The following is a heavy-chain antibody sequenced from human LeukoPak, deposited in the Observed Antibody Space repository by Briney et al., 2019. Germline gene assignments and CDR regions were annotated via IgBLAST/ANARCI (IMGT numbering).Heavy chain of an antibody. CDR1: GFTFSSYW. Sequence: QPGGSLRPSCAASGFTFSSYWMHWVRQAPGKALVWVSRINIDGSSTSYADSVKGRFTISRDNAKNTLYLQMNSLRAEDTAVYYCARDHYSGYDYWGQGTLVTVSS. J-gene: IGHJ4*02. CDR3: ARDHYSGYDY. V-gene: IGHV3-74*01. CDR2: INIDGSST. D-gene: IGHD5-12*01.